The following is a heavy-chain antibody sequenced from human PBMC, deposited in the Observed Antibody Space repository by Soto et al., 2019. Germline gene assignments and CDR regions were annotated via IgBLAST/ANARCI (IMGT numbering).Heavy chain of an antibody. D-gene: IGHD1-26*01. CDR3: TRDPSIVATTPPYNYNGLDV. Sequence: QVQLVQSGAEVKKPGASVKVSCKAVGYTFVNYGISWVRQAPGQGLEWMGWISAYNGNTNYAQKFQRRVTMTTDAPTSTAYMELRSLRSDDTAMYYCTRDPSIVATTPPYNYNGLDVWGQGTTVTVSS. V-gene: IGHV1-18*04. CDR2: ISAYNGNT. J-gene: IGHJ6*02. CDR1: GYTFVNYG.